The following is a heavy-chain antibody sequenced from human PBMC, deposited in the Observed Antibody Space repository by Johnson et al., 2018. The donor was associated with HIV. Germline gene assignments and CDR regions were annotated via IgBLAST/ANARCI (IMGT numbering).Heavy chain of an antibody. D-gene: IGHD6-13*01. CDR1: GFTFSSYA. J-gene: IGHJ3*02. CDR2: ISYDGSNK. Sequence: QVLLVESGGGVVQPGRSLRLSCAASGFTFSSYAMYWVRQAPGKGLEWVAVISYDGSNKYYADSVKGRFTISRDNSKNTLYLQMNSLRAEDTAVYYCAREWIGHSSSWFRYAFDIWGQGTMVTVCS. V-gene: IGHV3-30*04. CDR3: AREWIGHSSSWFRYAFDI.